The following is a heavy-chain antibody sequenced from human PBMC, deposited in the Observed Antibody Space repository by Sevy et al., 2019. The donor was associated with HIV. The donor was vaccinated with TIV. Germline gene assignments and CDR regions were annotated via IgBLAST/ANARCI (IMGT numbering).Heavy chain of an antibody. D-gene: IGHD3-9*01. CDR1: GFTFSSYS. J-gene: IGHJ4*02. CDR3: ARGRHYDVLTGSDY. CDR2: ISSSNSTK. Sequence: GGSLRLSCAASGFTFSSYSRNWVRQAPGKGLEWLSYISSSNSTKYYADSVKGRFTISRDNAKNSLYLQMNSLRDEDTAIYYCARGRHYDVLTGSDYWGQGTLVTVSS. V-gene: IGHV3-48*02.